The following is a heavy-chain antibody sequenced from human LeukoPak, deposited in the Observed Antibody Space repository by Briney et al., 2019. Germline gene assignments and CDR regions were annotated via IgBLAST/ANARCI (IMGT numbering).Heavy chain of an antibody. D-gene: IGHD6-6*01. J-gene: IGHJ4*02. Sequence: SETLSLTCVVSGGSISSNNWWSWVRQPPGKGLEWIGEIYHSGSTNYNPSLKSRVTISVDKPKNQFYLKLTSVTAADTAVYYCARDVGARLPGYWGRGTLVTVSS. V-gene: IGHV4-4*02. CDR1: GGSISSNNW. CDR3: ARDVGARLPGY. CDR2: IYHSGST.